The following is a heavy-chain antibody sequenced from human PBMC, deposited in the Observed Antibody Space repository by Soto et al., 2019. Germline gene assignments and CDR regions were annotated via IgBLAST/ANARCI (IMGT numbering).Heavy chain of an antibody. V-gene: IGHV5-51*01. D-gene: IGHD4-17*01. CDR1: GYSFTSYW. CDR3: ARPQGATVVTDAFDI. Sequence: GESLKISCKGSGYSFTSYWIGWVRQMPGKGLEWMGIIYPGDSDTRYSPPFQGQVTISADKSISTAYLQWSSRKASDTAMYYCARPQGATVVTDAFDIWGQGTMVTVSS. CDR2: IYPGDSDT. J-gene: IGHJ3*02.